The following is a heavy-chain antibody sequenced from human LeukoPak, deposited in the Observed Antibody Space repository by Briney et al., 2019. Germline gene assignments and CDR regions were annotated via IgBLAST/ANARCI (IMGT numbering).Heavy chain of an antibody. D-gene: IGHD3-3*01. Sequence: GGSLRLSCAASGFTFSSYAMHWVRQAPGKGLEWVAVISYDGSNKYYADSVKGRFTISRDNSKNTLYLQMNSLRAEDTAVYYCATSTRDFWSGYSQWGAFDIWGQGTMVTVSS. J-gene: IGHJ3*02. CDR3: ATSTRDFWSGYSQWGAFDI. CDR2: ISYDGSNK. CDR1: GFTFSSYA. V-gene: IGHV3-30-3*01.